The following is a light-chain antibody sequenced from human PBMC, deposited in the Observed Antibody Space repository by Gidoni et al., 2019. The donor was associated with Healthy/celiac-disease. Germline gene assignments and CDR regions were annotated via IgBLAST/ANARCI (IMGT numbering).Light chain of an antibody. CDR3: QQSYSTPYT. Sequence: DIQMTPSPSSLSASVGDRVTITYRASQSISSYLNWYQQKPGKAPKLLIYAASSLQSGVPSRFSGSGSGTYFTLTISILQPEDFATYYCQQSYSTPYTFGQGTKLEIK. V-gene: IGKV1-39*01. CDR2: AAS. CDR1: QSISSY. J-gene: IGKJ2*01.